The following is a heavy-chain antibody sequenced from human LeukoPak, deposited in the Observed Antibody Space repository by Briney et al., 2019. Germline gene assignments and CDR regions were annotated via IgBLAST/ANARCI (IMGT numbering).Heavy chain of an antibody. D-gene: IGHD6-25*01. CDR1: GFTFNEFW. CDR3: ARESEAAGTYYLDH. CDR2: IHKDGLHT. J-gene: IGHJ4*02. V-gene: IGHV3-74*01. Sequence: GGSLRLSCAASGFTFNEFWMHWVRQVPGKGLMWVARIHKDGLHTWYADSMKGRFTISRDNAENTVYLQLNSLRVEDTAVYYCARESEAAGTYYLDHWGLGNLVTVSS.